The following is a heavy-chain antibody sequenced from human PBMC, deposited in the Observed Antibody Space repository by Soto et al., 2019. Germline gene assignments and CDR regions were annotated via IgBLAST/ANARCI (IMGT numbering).Heavy chain of an antibody. J-gene: IGHJ4*02. CDR1: GGSISSYY. Sequence: SETLSLTSPVPGGSISSYYWSWIRQPPGKGLEWIGYIYYSGSTNYNPSLKSRVTISVDTSKNQFSLKLSSVTAADTAVYYCARQFDYWGQGTLVTVSS. CDR2: IYYSGST. CDR3: ARQFDY. V-gene: IGHV4-59*01.